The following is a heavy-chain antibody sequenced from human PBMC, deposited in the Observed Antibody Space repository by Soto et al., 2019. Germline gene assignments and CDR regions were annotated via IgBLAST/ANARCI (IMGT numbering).Heavy chain of an antibody. V-gene: IGHV3-7*03. D-gene: IGHD6-19*01. CDR1: GFTFATYW. J-gene: IGHJ3*02. CDR3: AREASSGWSGGDDAFDI. Sequence: GGSLRLSCAASGFTFATYWMNWVRQAPGQGLEWVANIKQDGSEQYYVDSVKGRFTISRDNAKNSLYLQMNSLRAEDTAVYYCAREASSGWSGGDDAFDIWGQGTMVTVSS. CDR2: IKQDGSEQ.